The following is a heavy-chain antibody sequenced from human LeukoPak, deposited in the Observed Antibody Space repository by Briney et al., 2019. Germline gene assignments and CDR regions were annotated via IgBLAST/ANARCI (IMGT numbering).Heavy chain of an antibody. V-gene: IGHV3-7*01. CDR3: ARDRYSYYYDSSGSPLFDY. D-gene: IGHD3-22*01. Sequence: GGSLRLSCAASGFTFSSYWMSWVRQAPGKGLEWVANIKQDGSEKYYVDSVKGRFTISRDNAKNSLYLQMNSLRAEDTAVYYCARDRYSYYYDSSGSPLFDYWGQGTLVTVSS. CDR1: GFTFSSYW. CDR2: IKQDGSEK. J-gene: IGHJ4*02.